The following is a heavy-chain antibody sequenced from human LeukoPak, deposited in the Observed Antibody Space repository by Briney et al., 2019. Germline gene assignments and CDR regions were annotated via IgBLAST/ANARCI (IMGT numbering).Heavy chain of an antibody. CDR3: ASSRVRFFDRIAVAVGFDY. J-gene: IGHJ4*02. V-gene: IGHV1-69*01. D-gene: IGHD6-19*01. CDR1: GGTFSSYA. CDR2: IIPIFGTA. Sequence: SVKVSCKASGGTFSSYAISWVRQAPGQGLEWMGGIIPIFGTANYAQKFQGRVTITADESTSTAYMELSSLRSEDTAVYYCASSRVRFFDRIAVAVGFDYWGQGTLVTVSS.